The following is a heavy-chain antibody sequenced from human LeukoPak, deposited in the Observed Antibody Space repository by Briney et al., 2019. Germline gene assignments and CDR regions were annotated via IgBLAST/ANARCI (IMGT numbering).Heavy chain of an antibody. CDR3: VRQRVVGFYDPFDF. CDR2: IYTSGST. CDR1: GGSISSYY. J-gene: IGHJ4*02. D-gene: IGHD2/OR15-2a*01. V-gene: IGHV4-4*07. Sequence: SETLSLTCTVSGGSISSYYWSWIRQPAGKGLEWIGRIYTSGSTNYNPSLKSRVTMSVDTSKNQFSLNLSSVTAADTAVYYCVRQRVVGFYDPFDFWGQGTLVTVSS.